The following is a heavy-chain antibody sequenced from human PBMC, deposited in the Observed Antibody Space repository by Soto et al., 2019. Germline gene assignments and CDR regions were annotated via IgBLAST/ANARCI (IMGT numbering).Heavy chain of an antibody. D-gene: IGHD3-3*01. Sequence: ASVKVSCKASGYTFTSYAMHWVRQAPGQRLEWMGWINAGNGNTKYSQKFQGRVTITRDTSASTAYMELSSLRSEDTAVYYCARDGRLRFLEWLFPKEGWFVPWGQGTLVTVSS. CDR2: INAGNGNT. J-gene: IGHJ5*02. V-gene: IGHV1-3*01. CDR1: GYTFTSYA. CDR3: ARDGRLRFLEWLFPKEGWFVP.